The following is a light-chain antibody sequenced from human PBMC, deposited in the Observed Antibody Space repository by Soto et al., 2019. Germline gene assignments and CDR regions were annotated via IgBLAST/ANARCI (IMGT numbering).Light chain of an antibody. J-gene: IGLJ2*01. Sequence: QSALTQPASVSGSPGQSITISCTGTSSDVGSYNLVSWYQQHPGKAPQLMIYDVSRRPSGVSNRFSGSKSGNTASLTISGLQAEDEADYYCCSYGGSSNVVFGGGTKLTVL. V-gene: IGLV2-23*02. CDR3: CSYGGSSNVV. CDR2: DVS. CDR1: SSDVGSYNL.